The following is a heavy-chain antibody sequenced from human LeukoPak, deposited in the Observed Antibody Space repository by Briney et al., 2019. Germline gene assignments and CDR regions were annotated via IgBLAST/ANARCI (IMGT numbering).Heavy chain of an antibody. Sequence: SETLSLTCAVYGGSFSGYYWTWIRQPPGKGLEWIGEINHRGSTKYNPSLKSRVTISVDTSKNQFSLKVSSVTAADTAVYYCARGQDFWSGYPFDYWGQGFLVTVSS. CDR3: ARGQDFWSGYPFDY. J-gene: IGHJ4*02. CDR1: GGSFSGYY. D-gene: IGHD3-3*01. V-gene: IGHV4-34*01. CDR2: INHRGST.